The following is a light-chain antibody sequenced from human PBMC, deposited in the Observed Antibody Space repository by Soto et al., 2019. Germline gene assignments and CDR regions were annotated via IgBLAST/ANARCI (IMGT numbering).Light chain of an antibody. CDR3: CSSAGTNTYV. CDR1: SSDVGGYNY. V-gene: IGLV2-11*01. Sequence: QSVLTQPRSVSGSPGQSVTLSCTGTSSDVGGYNYVSWYQQHPGEAPKLIIYDVSKRPSGVPDRFSGSKSANTASLTISGLQTEDEADYYCCSSAGTNTYVFGTGTKVTVL. J-gene: IGLJ1*01. CDR2: DVS.